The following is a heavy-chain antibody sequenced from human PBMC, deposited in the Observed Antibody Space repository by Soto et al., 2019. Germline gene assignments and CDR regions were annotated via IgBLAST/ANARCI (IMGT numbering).Heavy chain of an antibody. J-gene: IGHJ4*02. Sequence: PGGSLRLSCAASGFTFSSYGMHWVRQAPGKGLEWVAVISYDGSNKYYADSVKGRFTISRDNSKNTLYLQMNSLRAEDTAVYYCAIAYLQSTVTRATDYSGQGPLVTVSS. CDR2: ISYDGSNK. D-gene: IGHD4-4*01. CDR1: GFTFSSYG. CDR3: AIAYLQSTVTRATDY. V-gene: IGHV3-30*03.